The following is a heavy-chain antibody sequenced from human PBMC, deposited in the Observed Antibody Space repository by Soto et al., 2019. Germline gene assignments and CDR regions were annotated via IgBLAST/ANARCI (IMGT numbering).Heavy chain of an antibody. CDR2: ISAYNGNT. Sequence: GASVKVSCKASGYTFTSYGISWVRQAPGQGLEWMGWISAYNGNTNYAQKLQGRVTMTTDTSTSTAYMELRSLRSDDTAVYYCARPLGYCSGGSCLYGMDVWGQGTTVTVSS. D-gene: IGHD2-15*01. J-gene: IGHJ6*02. V-gene: IGHV1-18*04. CDR3: ARPLGYCSGGSCLYGMDV. CDR1: GYTFTSYG.